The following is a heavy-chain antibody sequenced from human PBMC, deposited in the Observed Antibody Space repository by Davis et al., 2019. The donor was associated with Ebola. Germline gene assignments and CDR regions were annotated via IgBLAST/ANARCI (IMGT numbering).Heavy chain of an antibody. CDR3: ARDRGYCTNGVCYYFDY. CDR1: GYSISSGYY. V-gene: IGHV4-38-2*02. J-gene: IGHJ4*02. CDR2: IYHSGST. D-gene: IGHD2-8*01. Sequence: PSETLSLTCTVSGYSISSGYYWGWIRQPPGKGLEWIGSIYHSGSTYYNPSLKSRVTISVDTSKNQFSLKLSSVTAADTAVYYCARDRGYCTNGVCYYFDYWGQGTLVTVSS.